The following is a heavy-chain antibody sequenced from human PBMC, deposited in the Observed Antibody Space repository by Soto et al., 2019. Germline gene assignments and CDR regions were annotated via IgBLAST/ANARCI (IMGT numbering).Heavy chain of an antibody. CDR3: ARAYSSNFYYYYGMDV. J-gene: IGHJ6*02. V-gene: IGHV3-13*01. CDR1: GCTFSSYD. Sequence: PGGSLRLSCAASGCTFSSYDMHWVRQATGKGLEWVSAIGTAGDTYYPGSVKGRFTISRENAKNSLYLQMNSLRAEDTAVYYCARAYSSNFYYYYGMDVWGQGTTVTVSS. CDR2: IGTAGDT. D-gene: IGHD6-13*01.